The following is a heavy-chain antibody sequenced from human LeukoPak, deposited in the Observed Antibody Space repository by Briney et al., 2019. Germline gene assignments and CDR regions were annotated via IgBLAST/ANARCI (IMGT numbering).Heavy chain of an antibody. CDR3: ARERHPVRFDY. CDR2: IYYSGST. Sequence: ASETLSLTCTVSGGSISSSSYYWGWIRQPPGKGLEWIGSIYYSGSTYYNPSLKSRVTISVDTSKNQFSLKLSSVTAADTAVYYCARERHPVRFDYWGQGTLVTVSS. V-gene: IGHV4-39*07. J-gene: IGHJ4*02. CDR1: GGSISSSSYY.